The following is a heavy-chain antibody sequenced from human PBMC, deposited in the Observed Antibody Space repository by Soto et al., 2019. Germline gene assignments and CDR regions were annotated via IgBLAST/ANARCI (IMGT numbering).Heavy chain of an antibody. CDR2: INHSGST. CDR3: TRPSYNWDPDD. V-gene: IGHV4-34*01. Sequence: IRKHPGKGLEWIGEINHSGSTNYNRSLKSRVTLSVDTSKNQFSLKLSSVTAADTAVYYCTRPSYNWDPDDLGHCTLVLVSS. J-gene: IGHJ3*01. D-gene: IGHD1-20*01.